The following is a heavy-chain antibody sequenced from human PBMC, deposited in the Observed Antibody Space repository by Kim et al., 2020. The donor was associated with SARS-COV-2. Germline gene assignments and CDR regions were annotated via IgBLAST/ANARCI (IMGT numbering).Heavy chain of an antibody. CDR1: GDSITSVSYA. Sequence: SETLSLTCTVSGDSITSVSYAWGWIRQSPGMGLEWIGTFYFRGTTYYNPSLKSRVTISVDTSKNQFSLKMHSVTAADTAVYFCASGPQPTYEILTDWGQGTLVTVSS. CDR3: ASGPQPTYEILTD. D-gene: IGHD3-9*01. V-gene: IGHV4-39*01. J-gene: IGHJ4*02. CDR2: FYFRGTT.